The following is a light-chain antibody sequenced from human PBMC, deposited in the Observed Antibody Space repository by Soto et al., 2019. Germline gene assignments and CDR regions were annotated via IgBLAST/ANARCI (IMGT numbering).Light chain of an antibody. CDR2: AAS. V-gene: IGKV1-39*01. Sequence: DSHRSQPHSSLYASVGDRVTITCRASQSISNYLNWYQQKPGKAPNLLIYAASSLQSGVPSRFSGGGSGTDFTLTSSSQQPEDFATYYCQHSYYTPPTFGQGTKVDIK. CDR1: QSISNY. J-gene: IGKJ1*01. CDR3: QHSYYTPPT.